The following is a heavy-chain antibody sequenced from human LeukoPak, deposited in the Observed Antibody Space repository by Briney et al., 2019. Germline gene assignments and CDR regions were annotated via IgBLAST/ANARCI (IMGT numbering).Heavy chain of an antibody. D-gene: IGHD4-17*01. J-gene: IGHJ4*02. Sequence: PSETLSLTCTVSGGSVSSGSYYWSWIRQPPGKGLEWIGYIYYSRSTNYNPSLKSRVTISVDTSKNQFSLKLSSVTAADTAVYYCAREGIPLDGDSYYFDYWGQGTLVTVSS. CDR2: IYYSRST. CDR3: AREGIPLDGDSYYFDY. CDR1: GGSVSSGSYY. V-gene: IGHV4-61*01.